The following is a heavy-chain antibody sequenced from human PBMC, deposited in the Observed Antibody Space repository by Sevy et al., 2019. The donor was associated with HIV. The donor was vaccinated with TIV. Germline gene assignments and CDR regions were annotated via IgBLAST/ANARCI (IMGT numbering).Heavy chain of an antibody. V-gene: IGHV4-59*01. CDR2: IHSSGTT. D-gene: IGHD5-12*01. CDR3: TRAPPVRSGDDSLNWFDP. CDR1: SGSISSYY. Sequence: SETLSLTCTVSSGSISSYYWSWIRQPPGKGLEYIGYIHSSGTTNYNPSLKSRVTISVDTSKNQFSLNQSSVTAADTAVYYCTRAPPVRSGDDSLNWFDPWGQGTLVTVSS. J-gene: IGHJ5*02.